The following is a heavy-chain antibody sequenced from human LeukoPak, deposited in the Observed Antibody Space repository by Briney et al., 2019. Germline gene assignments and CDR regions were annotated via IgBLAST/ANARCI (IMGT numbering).Heavy chain of an antibody. D-gene: IGHD2-2*02. CDR2: MTGGSTI. CDR1: GFTFSDYY. V-gene: IGHV3-11*04. J-gene: IGHJ4*02. CDR3: ARDRKGHCSSTSCYMTLDY. Sequence: PGGSLRLSCAASGFTFSDYYMSWIRQAPGKGLEWVSYMTGGSTIHYADSVKGRFTISRDNAKNSLYLEMDSLRAEDTAVYYCARDRKGHCSSTSCYMTLDYWGQGTLVTVSS.